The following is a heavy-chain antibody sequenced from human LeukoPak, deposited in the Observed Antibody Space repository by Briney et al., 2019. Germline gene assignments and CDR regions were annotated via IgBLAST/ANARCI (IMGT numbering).Heavy chain of an antibody. Sequence: ASVKVSCKASGYTFTSYDINWVRQATGQGLEWMGWMNPNSGNTGYAQKFQGRVTMTRNTSISTAYMELSSLRSEDTAVYYCARGPSNYYDSSGYYFCWFDPWGQGTLVTVSS. D-gene: IGHD3-22*01. CDR2: MNPNSGNT. V-gene: IGHV1-8*01. CDR1: GYTFTSYD. J-gene: IGHJ5*02. CDR3: ARGPSNYYDSSGYYFCWFDP.